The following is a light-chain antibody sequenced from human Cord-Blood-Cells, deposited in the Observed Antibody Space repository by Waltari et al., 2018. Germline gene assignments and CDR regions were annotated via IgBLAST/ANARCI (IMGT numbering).Light chain of an antibody. Sequence: QSALTQPASVSGSPGQSITISCTGTSSDVGGYNYVSWYQQHPGKAPKLMIYDVSKWPSGVSNRFSGSKSGNTASLTISGLQAEDEADYYCSSYTSSSTNWVFGGGTKLTVL. J-gene: IGLJ3*02. CDR3: SSYTSSSTNWV. V-gene: IGLV2-14*01. CDR1: SSDVGGYNY. CDR2: DVS.